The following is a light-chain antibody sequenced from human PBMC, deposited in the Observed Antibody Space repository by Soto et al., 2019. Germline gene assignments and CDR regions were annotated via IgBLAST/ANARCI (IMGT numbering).Light chain of an antibody. CDR2: GAS. V-gene: IGKV3-20*01. Sequence: EIVLTQSPGTLSLSPWERATLSWRASQSVYSSYIAWYQQKPGQAPRFLIYGASSRATGIPDRFSGSGSGTDFTLTISRLEPEDFAVYYCQQYGSAPITFGQGTRLEIK. CDR1: QSVYSSY. J-gene: IGKJ5*01. CDR3: QQYGSAPIT.